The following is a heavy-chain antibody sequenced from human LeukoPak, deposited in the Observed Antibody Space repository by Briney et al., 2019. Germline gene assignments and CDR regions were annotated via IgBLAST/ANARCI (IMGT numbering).Heavy chain of an antibody. CDR3: ARGTGDGYRRIDY. CDR1: GLTFSTYW. Sequence: SGGSLRLSCAASGLTFSTYWMHWVRQAPGKGLVWVSRINGDGSSTSYADSVKGRFTISRDNAKNTLYLQMNSLRAEDTAVYYCARGTGDGYRRIDYWGQGTLVTVSS. V-gene: IGHV3-74*01. CDR2: INGDGSST. J-gene: IGHJ4*02. D-gene: IGHD5-24*01.